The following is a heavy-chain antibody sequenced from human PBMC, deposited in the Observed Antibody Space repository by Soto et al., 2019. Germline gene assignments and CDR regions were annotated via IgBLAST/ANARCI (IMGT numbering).Heavy chain of an antibody. J-gene: IGHJ6*02. V-gene: IGHV3-33*01. D-gene: IGHD3-22*01. CDR2: IWYDGSNK. CDR1: GLTFSSYG. Sequence: PGGCLRLSCAASGLTFSSYGMHWVRQAPGKGLEWVAVIWYDGSNKYYADSVKGRFTISRDNSKNTLYLQMNSLRAEDTAVYYCAAGHSSGYYYSYYYYGMDVWGQGTTVTVSS. CDR3: AAGHSSGYYYSYYYYGMDV.